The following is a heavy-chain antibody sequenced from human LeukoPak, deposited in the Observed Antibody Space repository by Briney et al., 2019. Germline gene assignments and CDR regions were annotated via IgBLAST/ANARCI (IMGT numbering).Heavy chain of an antibody. Sequence: PGGSLRLSCAASGFTFSSYAMSWVRQAPGKGLEWVANIKQDGSEKYYVDSVKGRFTISRDNAKKSLYLQVNSLRAEDTAVYYCAREVNFWSGYYDYWGQGTLVTVSS. V-gene: IGHV3-7*01. CDR1: GFTFSSYA. CDR2: IKQDGSEK. D-gene: IGHD3-3*01. CDR3: AREVNFWSGYYDY. J-gene: IGHJ4*02.